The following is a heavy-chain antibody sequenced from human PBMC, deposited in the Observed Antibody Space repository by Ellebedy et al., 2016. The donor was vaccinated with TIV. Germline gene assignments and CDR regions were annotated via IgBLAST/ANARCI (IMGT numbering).Heavy chain of an antibody. CDR3: ARPPPVAGTDYFDY. Sequence: PGGSLRLSCAASGFTFSSYAMSWVRQAPGKGLEWVSTISHTGSRTYYADSVEGRFTISRDNSKNTLYLQMNSLRAEDTAVYYCARPPPVAGTDYFDYWGQGTLVTVPS. D-gene: IGHD6-19*01. J-gene: IGHJ4*02. V-gene: IGHV3-23*01. CDR1: GFTFSSYA. CDR2: ISHTGSRT.